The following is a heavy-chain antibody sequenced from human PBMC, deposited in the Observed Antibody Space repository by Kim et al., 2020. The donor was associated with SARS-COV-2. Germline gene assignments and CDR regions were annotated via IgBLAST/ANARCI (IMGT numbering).Heavy chain of an antibody. D-gene: IGHD3-3*01. CDR3: ARDASPYYDFWSGYSPTYYYYYMDV. CDR1: GYTFTSYG. Sequence: ASVKVSCKASGYTFTSYGISWVRQAPGQGLEWMGWISAYNGNTNYAQKLQGRVTMTTDTSTSTAYMELRSLRSDDTAVYYCARDASPYYDFWSGYSPTYYYYYMDVWGKGTTVTVSS. J-gene: IGHJ6*03. V-gene: IGHV1-18*01. CDR2: ISAYNGNT.